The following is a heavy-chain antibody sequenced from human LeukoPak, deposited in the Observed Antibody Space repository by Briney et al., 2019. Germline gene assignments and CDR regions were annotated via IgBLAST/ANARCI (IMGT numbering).Heavy chain of an antibody. CDR2: INPNSGGT. CDR1: GYTFTDYY. V-gene: IGHV1-2*02. J-gene: IGHJ4*02. Sequence: GASVKVSCKPSGYTFTDYYIHWVRQAPGHGLEWMGWINPNSGGTNYAQKFQGRVTMTRDTSISTAYMELSRLRSDDTAVYYCARGNPGTGDFDYWGQGTLVTVSS. CDR3: ARGNPGTGDFDY. D-gene: IGHD7-27*01.